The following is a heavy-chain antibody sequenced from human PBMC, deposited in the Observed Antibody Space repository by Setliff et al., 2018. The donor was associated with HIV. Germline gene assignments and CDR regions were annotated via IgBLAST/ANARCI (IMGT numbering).Heavy chain of an antibody. D-gene: IGHD4-4*01. CDR1: GGSITGYY. CDR3: ARVRRDGNSFDD. V-gene: IGHV4-59*08. CDR2: IYYSGST. J-gene: IGHJ4*02. Sequence: PSETLSLTCTVSGGSITGYYWSWIRQPPGKGLEWIGYIYYSGSTYYNPSLRSRVTISLDTSKNQFSLKLSSVTAADTAVYFCARVRRDGNSFDDWGQGTLVTVSS.